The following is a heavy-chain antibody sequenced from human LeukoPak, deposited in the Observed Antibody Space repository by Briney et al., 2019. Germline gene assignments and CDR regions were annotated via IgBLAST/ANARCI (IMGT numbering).Heavy chain of an antibody. CDR2: IKQDGSEK. D-gene: IGHD1-26*01. Sequence: AGGSLRLSCAASGFTFSSYWMSWVRQAPGKGLEWVANIKQDGSEKYYVDSVKGRFTISRDNAKNSLYLQMNSLRAEDTAVYYCARDRTSGSYPSDYWGQGTLVTVSS. CDR3: ARDRTSGSYPSDY. CDR1: GFTFSSYW. V-gene: IGHV3-7*01. J-gene: IGHJ4*02.